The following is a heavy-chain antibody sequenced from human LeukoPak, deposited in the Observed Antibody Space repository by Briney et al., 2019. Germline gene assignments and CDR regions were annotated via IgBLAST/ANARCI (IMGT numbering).Heavy chain of an antibody. Sequence: SETLSLTCAVYGGSFSGYYWSWIRQPPGKGREWIGEINHSGSTNYNPSLKSRVTISVDTSKNQFSLKLSSVTAADTAVYYCARGYYGSGASSYYFDYWGQGTLVTVSS. CDR1: GGSFSGYY. V-gene: IGHV4-34*01. CDR3: ARGYYGSGASSYYFDY. CDR2: INHSGST. D-gene: IGHD3-10*01. J-gene: IGHJ4*02.